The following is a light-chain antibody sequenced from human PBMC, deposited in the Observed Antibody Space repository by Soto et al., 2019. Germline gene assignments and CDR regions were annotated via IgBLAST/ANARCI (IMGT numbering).Light chain of an antibody. CDR2: GAS. CDR1: QSISDT. Sequence: EIVMTQSPATLSVSPGLIATLSCRASQSISDTLAWYQQKPGQAPRLLIHGASTRATGFPARFSGSGSGTDFTLTISSLQSEDFAVYYCQQYNNWPWTFGQGTKVDIK. J-gene: IGKJ1*01. CDR3: QQYNNWPWT. V-gene: IGKV3-15*01.